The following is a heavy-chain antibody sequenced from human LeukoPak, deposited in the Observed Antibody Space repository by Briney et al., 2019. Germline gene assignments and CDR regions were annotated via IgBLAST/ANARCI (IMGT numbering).Heavy chain of an antibody. CDR3: ARDRQLERRGLDY. V-gene: IGHV4-59*01. CDR1: GDSISNYY. J-gene: IGHJ4*02. Sequence: PSETLSLTCTVSGDSISNYYWSWIRRPPGKGLEWIGFVYYSGSTNYNPSLKSRVTISIDTSKNQFSLKLSSVTPADTAVYYCARDRQLERRGLDYWGQGALVTVSS. CDR2: VYYSGST. D-gene: IGHD1-1*01.